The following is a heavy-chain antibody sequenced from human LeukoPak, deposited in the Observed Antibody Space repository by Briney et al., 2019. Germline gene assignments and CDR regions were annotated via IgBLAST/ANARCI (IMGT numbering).Heavy chain of an antibody. D-gene: IGHD3-10*01. CDR3: ATDLVMVRGVNLFDY. CDR1: GYTLTELS. J-gene: IGHJ4*02. V-gene: IGHV1-24*01. Sequence: ASVEVSCKVSGYTLTELSMHWVRQAPGKGLEWMGGFDPEDGETIYAQKFQGRVTMTEDTSTDTAYMELSSLRSEDTAVYYCATDLVMVRGVNLFDYWGQGTLVTVSS. CDR2: FDPEDGET.